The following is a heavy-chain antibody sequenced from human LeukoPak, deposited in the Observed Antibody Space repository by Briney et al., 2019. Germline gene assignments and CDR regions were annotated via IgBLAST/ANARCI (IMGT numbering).Heavy chain of an antibody. CDR3: ARKGYYYDSSGYYYVVFDY. D-gene: IGHD3-22*01. CDR2: INHSGST. V-gene: IGHV4-34*01. Sequence: SETLSLTCAVYGGSFSGYYWSWIRQPPGKGLEWIGEINHSGSTNYNPSLKSRVTISVDTSKNQFSLKLSSVTAADTAVYYCARKGYYYDSSGYYYVVFDYWGQGTLVTVSS. J-gene: IGHJ4*02. CDR1: GGSFSGYY.